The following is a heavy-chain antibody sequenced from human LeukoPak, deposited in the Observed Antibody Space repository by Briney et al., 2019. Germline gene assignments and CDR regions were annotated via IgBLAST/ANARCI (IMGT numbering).Heavy chain of an antibody. J-gene: IGHJ4*02. V-gene: IGHV1-69*04. D-gene: IGHD6-13*01. CDR1: GGTFSNYA. CDR2: IIPILGIA. CDR3: ARDRDIWQQLLDY. Sequence: ASVKVSCKASGGTFSNYAISWVRQAPGQGLEWMGRIIPILGIANYAQKFQGRVTITADKSTSTAYMELSSLRSEDTAVYYCARDRDIWQQLLDYWGQGTLVTVSS.